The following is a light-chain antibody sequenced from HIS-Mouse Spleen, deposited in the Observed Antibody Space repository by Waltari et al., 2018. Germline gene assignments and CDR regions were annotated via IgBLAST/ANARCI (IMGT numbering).Light chain of an antibody. V-gene: IGLV3-10*01. Sequence: SYELTQPPSVSVSPAQTARITCSGHAFPKNYASWYQQKSGQAPVLVIYEDSKRPPGIPERFSGSSSGTMATLTISGAQVEDEADYYCYSTDSSGNHRVFGGGTKLTVL. CDR2: EDS. J-gene: IGLJ2*01. CDR3: YSTDSSGNHRV. CDR1: AFPKNY.